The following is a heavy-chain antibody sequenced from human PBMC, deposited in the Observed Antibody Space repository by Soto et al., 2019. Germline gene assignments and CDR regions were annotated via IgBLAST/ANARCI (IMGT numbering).Heavy chain of an antibody. CDR3: ARANYRNKKYNWFDP. V-gene: IGHV4-59*01. Sequence: PSETLSLTCTVSGGSISSYYWSWIRQPPGKGLEWIGYIYYSGSTNYNPSLKSRVTISVDTSKNQFSLKLSSVTAADTAVYYCARANYRNKKYNWFDPWGQGTLVTVSS. D-gene: IGHD1-7*01. J-gene: IGHJ5*02. CDR2: IYYSGST. CDR1: GGSISSYY.